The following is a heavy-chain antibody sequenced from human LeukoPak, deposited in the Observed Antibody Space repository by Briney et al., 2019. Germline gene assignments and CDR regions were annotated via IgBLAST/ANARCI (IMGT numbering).Heavy chain of an antibody. J-gene: IGHJ4*02. CDR3: AREPGDYGDPH. V-gene: IGHV1-2*02. CDR2: INPNSGGT. CDR1: VYTFTGYY. Sequence: ASVTVSCKASVYTFTGYYMHWVRQAPGQGRAWMGWINPNSGGTNYAQKFQGRVTMTRDPSISTAYMELSRLRSDDTAVYYCAREPGDYGDPHWGQGTLVTVSS. D-gene: IGHD4-17*01.